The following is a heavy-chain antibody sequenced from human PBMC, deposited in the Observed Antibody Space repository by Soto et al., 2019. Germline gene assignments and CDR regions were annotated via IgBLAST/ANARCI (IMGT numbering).Heavy chain of an antibody. CDR1: GYTFTSYG. V-gene: IGHV1-18*01. CDR3: ARDNDILTGRDDFDI. Sequence: ASVKVSCKASGYTFTSYGISWVRQAPGQGLEWMGWISAYNGNTNYAQKLQGRVTMTTDTSTSTAYMELRSLRSDDTAVYYCARDNDILTGRDDFDIWGQGTMVTVSS. D-gene: IGHD3-9*01. CDR2: ISAYNGNT. J-gene: IGHJ3*02.